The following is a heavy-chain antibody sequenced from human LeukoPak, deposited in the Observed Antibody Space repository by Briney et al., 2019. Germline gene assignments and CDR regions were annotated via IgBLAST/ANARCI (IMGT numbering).Heavy chain of an antibody. V-gene: IGHV4-39*01. CDR2: IYSSGST. CDR1: GGSITNSSYY. CDR3: ARTYYDFWSGERTGNFDY. D-gene: IGHD3-3*01. Sequence: SQTLSLTCTVSGGSITNSSYYWAWIRQPPGKGLEWIGSIYSSGSTYYNPSLKSRVIISADTSKNQFSLKMSSVTAADTAVYYCARTYYDFWSGERTGNFDYWGQGTLVTVSS. J-gene: IGHJ4*02.